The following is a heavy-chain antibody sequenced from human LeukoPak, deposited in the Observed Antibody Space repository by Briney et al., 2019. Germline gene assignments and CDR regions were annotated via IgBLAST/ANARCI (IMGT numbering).Heavy chain of an antibody. D-gene: IGHD4-17*01. J-gene: IGHJ4*02. V-gene: IGHV3-23*01. CDR3: AKDRVTTRWYYFDY. CDR2: MSGSGGST. Sequence: GGSLRLSCAASGFTFSSYAVSWVRQARGKGLEGVSAMSGSGGSTYYADAVKGRFTISRDNSKNTLYLQMNSLRAEDTAVYYCAKDRVTTRWYYFDYWGQGTLVTVSS. CDR1: GFTFSSYA.